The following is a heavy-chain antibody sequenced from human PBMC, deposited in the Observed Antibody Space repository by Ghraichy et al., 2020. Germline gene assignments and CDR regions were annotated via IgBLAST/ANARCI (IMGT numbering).Heavy chain of an antibody. D-gene: IGHD2-21*01. V-gene: IGHV3-43*02. Sequence: LSLTCAASGFPFGEYSMFWVRQAPGKGLEWVSAISVDGSDTYYADSVKGRFTISRDSGKNSVFLEMNSLRTEDTALYYCAKVERKELWSGNHYYCMDVWGQGTTVTVSS. CDR1: GFPFGEYS. J-gene: IGHJ6*02. CDR3: AKVERKELWSGNHYYCMDV. CDR2: ISVDGSDT.